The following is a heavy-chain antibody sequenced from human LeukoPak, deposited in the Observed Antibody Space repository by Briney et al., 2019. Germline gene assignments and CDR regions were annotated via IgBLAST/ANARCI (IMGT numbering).Heavy chain of an antibody. CDR1: GFTFSSYG. CDR3: AKVGYDSNAFDI. Sequence: PGGSLRLSCAASGFTFSSYGMHWVRQAPGKGLEWVAVISYDGSNKYYADSVKGRFTISRDNSKNTLYLQMNSLRAEDTAVYYCAKVGYDSNAFDIWGQGTMVTVS. D-gene: IGHD3-22*01. J-gene: IGHJ3*02. CDR2: ISYDGSNK. V-gene: IGHV3-30*18.